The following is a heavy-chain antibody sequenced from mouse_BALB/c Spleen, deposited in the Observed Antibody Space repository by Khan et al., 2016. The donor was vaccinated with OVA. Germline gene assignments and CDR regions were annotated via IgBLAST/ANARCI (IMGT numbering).Heavy chain of an antibody. V-gene: IGHV9-3-1*01. CDR1: GYTFTNYG. CDR3: ARIKPYWYFDV. J-gene: IGHJ1*01. CDR2: INTYTGEP. Sequence: QIQLVQSGPELKKPGETVKISCKASGYTFTNYGMNWVKQAPGKGLKWMGWINTYTGEPTYADDFRGRFAFSLVTSASTAYLQINDLKNEDTATYVCARIKPYWYFDVWGAGTTVTVSS.